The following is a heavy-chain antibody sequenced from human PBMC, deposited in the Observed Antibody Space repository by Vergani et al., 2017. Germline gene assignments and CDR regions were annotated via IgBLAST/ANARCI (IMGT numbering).Heavy chain of an antibody. CDR2: INPSGGST. CDR3: ARDLQLERPKYYFDY. V-gene: IGHV1-46*01. D-gene: IGHD1-1*01. J-gene: IGHJ4*02. Sequence: QVQLVQSGAEVKKPGASVKVSCKVSGYTLTELSMHWVRQAPGKGLEWMGIINPSGGSTSYAQKFQGRVTMTRDTSTSTVYMELSSLRSEDTAVYYCARDLQLERPKYYFDYWGQGTLVTVSS. CDR1: GYTLTELS.